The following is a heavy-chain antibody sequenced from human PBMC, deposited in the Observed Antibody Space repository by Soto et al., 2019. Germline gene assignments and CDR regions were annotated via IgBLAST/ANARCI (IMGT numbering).Heavy chain of an antibody. J-gene: IGHJ4*02. Sequence: QVQLQQWGAGLLKPSETLSLTCAVYGGSFSGYYWSWIRQPPGKGLEWIGEINHSGSTHYNPSLKSRVTISVDTSKNQFSLKLSSVTAADTAVYYCARGLAPPVTPLYFDYWGQGTLVTVSS. V-gene: IGHV4-34*01. CDR3: ARGLAPPVTPLYFDY. CDR2: INHSGST. D-gene: IGHD4-17*01. CDR1: GGSFSGYY.